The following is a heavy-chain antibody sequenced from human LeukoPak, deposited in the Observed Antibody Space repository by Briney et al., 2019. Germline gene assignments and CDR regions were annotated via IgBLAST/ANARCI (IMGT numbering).Heavy chain of an antibody. J-gene: IGHJ4*02. CDR3: TRLKAGSRYRSPRDY. CDR1: GFTFTTYW. V-gene: IGHV5-51*01. CDR2: IYPGDSDT. Sequence: GESLKISCKTSGFTFTTYWIGWVRQMPGKGLEWMGIIYPGDSDTIYSPSLEGQVTISVDKSISTAYLQWKTLKASDTAMYFCTRLKAGSRYRSPRDYWGQRTLVTVSS. D-gene: IGHD3-16*02.